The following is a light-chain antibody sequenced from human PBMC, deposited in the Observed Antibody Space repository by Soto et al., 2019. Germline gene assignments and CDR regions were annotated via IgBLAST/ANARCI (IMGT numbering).Light chain of an antibody. CDR2: LEGSGSY. CDR1: SGHSSYI. J-gene: IGLJ3*02. V-gene: IGLV4-60*02. Sequence: QSVLTQSSSASASLGSSVKLTCTLSSGHSSYIIAWHQQQPGKAPRYLMKLEGSGSYNKGSGVPDRFSGSSSGADRYLTISNLQFEDEADYYCETWDSNTHTVFGGETKLTVL. CDR3: ETWDSNTHTV.